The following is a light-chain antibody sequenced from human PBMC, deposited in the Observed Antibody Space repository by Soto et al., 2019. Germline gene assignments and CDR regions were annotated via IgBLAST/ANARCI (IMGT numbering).Light chain of an antibody. Sequence: QSVLTQPASVSGSPGQSITISCTGTSSDVGSYNLVSWYQQYPGKAPKLMIYEGSKRPSGVSNRFSGSKSGNTASLTISGLQAEDEADYYCCSYAGSSLGVFGGGTKLTVL. CDR1: SSDVGSYNL. CDR2: EGS. CDR3: CSYAGSSLGV. V-gene: IGLV2-23*01. J-gene: IGLJ3*02.